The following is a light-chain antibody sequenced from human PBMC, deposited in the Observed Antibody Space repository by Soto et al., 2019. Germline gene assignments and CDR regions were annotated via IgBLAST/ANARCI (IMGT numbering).Light chain of an antibody. CDR1: QSISSW. Sequence: TQSPATLSVSPGHRVTLSCRASQSISSWLAWYQQKPGKAPKLLIYKASSLESGVPSRFSGSGSGTEFTLTISSLQPDDFATYYCQQYNSYSGTFGQGTKVDIK. CDR3: QQYNSYSGT. CDR2: KAS. V-gene: IGKV1-5*03. J-gene: IGKJ1*01.